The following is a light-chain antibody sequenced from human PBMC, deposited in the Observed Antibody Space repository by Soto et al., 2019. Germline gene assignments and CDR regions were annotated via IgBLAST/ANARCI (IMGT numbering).Light chain of an antibody. V-gene: IGLV1-47*01. J-gene: IGLJ2*01. CDR3: AAWDDSLSGHVV. Sequence: QSVLTQPPSASGTPGQRVTISCSGSSSNIGSNYVYWYQHLPGTAPKLLIYRNNQRPSGVPDRFSGSKSGTSASLAISGLRSEDEADYYCAAWDDSLSGHVVFGGGTKLTV. CDR2: RNN. CDR1: SSNIGSNY.